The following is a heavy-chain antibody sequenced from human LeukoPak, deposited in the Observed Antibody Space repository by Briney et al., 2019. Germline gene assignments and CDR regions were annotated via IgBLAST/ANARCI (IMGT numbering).Heavy chain of an antibody. CDR3: ERDQCSSEVYYYYIHV. Sequence: GGSLRLSCAAAGFTPSSFWMSWVRHAPGKGLEWVANIKQVVSEKSYVDSVKGRSRIARRNAKQSLYLQMNSLRGAHTAVTDCERDQCSSEVYYYYIHVWAKG. D-gene: IGHD2-2*01. J-gene: IGHJ6*03. CDR2: IKQVVSEK. V-gene: IGHV3-7*01. CDR1: GFTPSSFW.